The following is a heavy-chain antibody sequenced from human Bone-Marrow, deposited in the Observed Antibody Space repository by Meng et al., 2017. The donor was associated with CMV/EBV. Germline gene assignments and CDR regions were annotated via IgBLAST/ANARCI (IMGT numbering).Heavy chain of an antibody. D-gene: IGHD3-9*01. V-gene: IGHV3-9*01. CDR2: ISWNGGSI. CDR3: VKGTGYDILTGYLDY. Sequence: LSLTCAASGFTFDDYALHWVRQPPGKGLEWVSGISWNGGSIDYVDSVRGRFTISRDNDRNSVYLLMDSLRVEDTAKYYCVKGTGYDILTGYLDYWGRGALVTVSS. J-gene: IGHJ4*02. CDR1: GFTFDDYA.